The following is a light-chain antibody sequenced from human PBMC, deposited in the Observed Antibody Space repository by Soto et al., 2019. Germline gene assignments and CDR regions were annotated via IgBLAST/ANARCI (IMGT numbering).Light chain of an antibody. CDR3: SSYTSSSTL. Sequence: QSALTQPASVSGSPGQAITISCSGTSSDVGGYNYVSWYQQHPGKAPKLMIYDVSNRPSGVSNRFSGSKSGNTASLTISGLQAEDEADYYCSSYTSSSTLVGGGTKDTVL. CDR2: DVS. V-gene: IGLV2-14*01. J-gene: IGLJ2*01. CDR1: SSDVGGYNY.